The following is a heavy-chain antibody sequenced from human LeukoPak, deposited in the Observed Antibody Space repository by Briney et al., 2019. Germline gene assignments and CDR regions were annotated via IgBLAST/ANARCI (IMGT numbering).Heavy chain of an antibody. J-gene: IGHJ4*02. D-gene: IGHD1-14*01. V-gene: IGHV3-53*01. Sequence: GGSLRLSCAASGFTVSSNYMSWVRQAPGKGLEWVSVINSGGSTYYADSVKGRFTISRDTSKNTLYLQMNSLRAEDTAVYYCARGYQPLWGYWGQGTLVTVSS. CDR3: ARGYQPLWGY. CDR1: GFTVSSNY. CDR2: INSGGST.